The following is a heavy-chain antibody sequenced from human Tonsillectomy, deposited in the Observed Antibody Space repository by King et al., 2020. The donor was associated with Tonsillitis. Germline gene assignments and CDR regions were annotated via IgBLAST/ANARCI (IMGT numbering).Heavy chain of an antibody. Sequence: QLVQSGAEVKKPGASVKVSCKASGYTFTSYYMHWVRQAPGQGLEWMGIINPSGGSTSYAQKFQGRVTMTRDTSTSTVYMELSSLRSEDTAVYYCARDLGGSYYSYGMDVRGQGTTVTVSS. CDR3: ARDLGGSYYSYGMDV. V-gene: IGHV1-46*03. CDR2: INPSGGST. CDR1: GYTFTSYY. J-gene: IGHJ6*02. D-gene: IGHD1-26*01.